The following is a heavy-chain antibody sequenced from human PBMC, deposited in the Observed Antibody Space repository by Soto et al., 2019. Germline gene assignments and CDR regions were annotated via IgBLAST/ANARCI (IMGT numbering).Heavy chain of an antibody. CDR1: GFTFSSYA. CDR2: ISGSGGST. Sequence: GESLKISCAASGFTFSSYAMSWVRQAPGKGLEWVSAISGSGGSTYYADSVKGRFTISRDNSKNTLYLQMNSLRAEDTAVYYCAKGAGWTAMAPIDYWGQGTLVTVSS. J-gene: IGHJ4*02. D-gene: IGHD5-18*01. CDR3: AKGAGWTAMAPIDY. V-gene: IGHV3-23*01.